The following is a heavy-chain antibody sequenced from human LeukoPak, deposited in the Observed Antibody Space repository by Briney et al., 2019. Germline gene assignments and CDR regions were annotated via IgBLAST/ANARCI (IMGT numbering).Heavy chain of an antibody. CDR1: GGSISSYY. Sequence: SETLSLTSTVSGGSISSYYWSWIRQPPGKGLEWIGYIYYSGSTNYNPSLKSRVTISVDTSKNQFSLKLSSVTAADTAVYYCARAGWELQGWYYYYYMDVWGKGTTVTVSS. CDR2: IYYSGST. D-gene: IGHD1-26*01. CDR3: ARAGWELQGWYYYYYMDV. J-gene: IGHJ6*03. V-gene: IGHV4-59*01.